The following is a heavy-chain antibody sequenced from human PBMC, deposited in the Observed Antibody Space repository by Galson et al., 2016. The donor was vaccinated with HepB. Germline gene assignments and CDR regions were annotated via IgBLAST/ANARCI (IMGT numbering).Heavy chain of an antibody. V-gene: IGHV4-61*01. J-gene: IGHJ4*02. CDR2: IYYSGST. CDR3: ARDLFSLPGVFDY. CDR1: GGSVSSGSYY. Sequence: SETLSLTCTVSGGSVSSGSYYWSWIRQPPGKGLEWIGYIYYSGSTNYNPSLKSRVTISVDTSKNQFSLKLRSVTAADTAVYYCARDLFSLPGVFDYWGQGTLVTVSS. D-gene: IGHD1-26*01.